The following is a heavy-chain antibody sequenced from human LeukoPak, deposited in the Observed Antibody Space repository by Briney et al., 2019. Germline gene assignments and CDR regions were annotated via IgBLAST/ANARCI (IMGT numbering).Heavy chain of an antibody. J-gene: IGHJ3*02. CDR2: INPNSGGT. D-gene: IGHD3-22*01. CDR1: GYTFTGYY. V-gene: IGHV1-2*02. CDR3: ARDSHYDSSGPGGDDAFDI. Sequence: ASVKVSGKASGYTFTGYYMHWVRQAPGQGLEWMGWINPNSGGTNYAQKFQGRVTMTRDTSISTAYMELSRLRSDDTAVYYCARDSHYDSSGPGGDDAFDIWGQGTMVTVSS.